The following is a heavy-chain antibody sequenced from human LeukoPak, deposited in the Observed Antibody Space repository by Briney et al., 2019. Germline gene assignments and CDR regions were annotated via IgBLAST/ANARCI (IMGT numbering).Heavy chain of an antibody. J-gene: IGHJ6*03. CDR3: ARDLDNEYYYYYYYMDV. D-gene: IGHD3/OR15-3a*01. V-gene: IGHV1-69*13. Sequence: ASVKVSFKASGGTFSSYAISLVRQAPGQGLEWMGWIIPIFGTANYAQKFQGRVTITADESTSTAYMELSSLRSEDPAVYYCARDLDNEYYYYYYYMDVWGKGTTVTVSS. CDR2: IIPIFGTA. CDR1: GGTFSSYA.